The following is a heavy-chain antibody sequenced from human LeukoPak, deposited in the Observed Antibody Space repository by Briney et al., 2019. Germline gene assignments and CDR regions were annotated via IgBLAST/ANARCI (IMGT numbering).Heavy chain of an antibody. V-gene: IGHV4-4*07. CDR2: LYPGVST. Sequence: SETLSLTCTASGFPIYSYDLRWIRRTAGKGLEWIGRLYPGVSTDYNPSLKSRVTMSVDTSRNRFALELNTVTAADTAVYYCARMKFYDSTGYSPGHYMDVWGKGTTVTVSS. D-gene: IGHD3-22*01. J-gene: IGHJ6*03. CDR1: GFPIYSYD. CDR3: ARMKFYDSTGYSPGHYMDV.